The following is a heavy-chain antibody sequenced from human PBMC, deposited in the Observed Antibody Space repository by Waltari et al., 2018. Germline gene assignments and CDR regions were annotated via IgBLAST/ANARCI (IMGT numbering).Heavy chain of an antibody. D-gene: IGHD5-18*01. J-gene: IGHJ4*02. CDR2: INPNSGGT. CDR3: AREVWGTAIGSIDY. V-gene: IGHV1-2*02. Sequence: QVQLVQSGSELKKPGASVKVSCKASGYTFTSYAMNWVRQAPGQGLEWMGWINPNSGGTNYAQKFQGRVTMTRDTSISTAYMELSRLRSDDTAVYYCAREVWGTAIGSIDYWGQGTLVTVSS. CDR1: GYTFTSYA.